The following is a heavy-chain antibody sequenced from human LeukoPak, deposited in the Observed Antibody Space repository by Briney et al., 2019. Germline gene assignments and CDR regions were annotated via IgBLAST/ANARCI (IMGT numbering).Heavy chain of an antibody. CDR2: IKSKTDGGTT. V-gene: IGHV3-15*01. J-gene: IGHJ4*02. CDR1: GFTFSNAW. Sequence: GGSLRLSCAASGFTFSNAWMSWVRQAPGKGLEWVGRIKSKTDGGTTDYAAPVKGRFTISRDDSKNTLYLQMNSLRAEDTAVYYCAKESCGGDCFKGSDYLGQGTLVTVSS. D-gene: IGHD2-21*02. CDR3: AKESCGGDCFKGSDY.